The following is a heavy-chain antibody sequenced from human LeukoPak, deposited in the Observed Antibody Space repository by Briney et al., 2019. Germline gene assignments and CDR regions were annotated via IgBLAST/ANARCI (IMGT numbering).Heavy chain of an antibody. CDR3: ATVFRGSSYYFDY. J-gene: IGHJ4*02. D-gene: IGHD1-26*01. CDR2: ISAYNGNT. V-gene: IGHV1-18*01. CDR1: GYTFTSYG. Sequence: GASVKVSCKASGYTFTSYGISWVRQAPGQGLEWMGWISAYNGNTNYAQKFQGRVTMTEDTSTDTAYMELSSLRSEDTAVYYCATVFRGSSYYFDYWGQGTLVTVSS.